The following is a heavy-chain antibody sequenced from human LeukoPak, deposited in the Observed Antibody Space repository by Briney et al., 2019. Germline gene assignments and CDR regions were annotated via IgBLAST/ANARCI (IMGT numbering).Heavy chain of an antibody. CDR1: GGSISSYY. J-gene: IGHJ4*02. CDR2: IYYSGST. D-gene: IGHD3-10*01. V-gene: IGHV4-59*01. Sequence: SETLSLTCTVSGGSISSYYWSWIRQPPGKGLEWIGYIYYSGSTNYNPSLKSRVTISVDTSKNQFSLKLSSVTAADTAVYYCARATPYGSGSYYKIGGGYVAYWGQGTLVTVSS. CDR3: ARATPYGSGSYYKIGGGYVAY.